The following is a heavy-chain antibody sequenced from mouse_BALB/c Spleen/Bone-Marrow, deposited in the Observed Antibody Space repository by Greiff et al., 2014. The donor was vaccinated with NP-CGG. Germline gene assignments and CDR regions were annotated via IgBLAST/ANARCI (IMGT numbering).Heavy chain of an antibody. CDR1: GFTFSSYA. V-gene: IGHV5-6-4*01. Sequence: EVMLVESGGGLVKPGGSLKLSCAASGFTFSSYAMSWVRQTPGKRLEWVATISSGGSYTYYPDSVKGRFTISRDNAKNTLYLQMSSLKSEDTAMYYCTKIYYGYDGGYYYAMDYWGQGTSVTVSS. D-gene: IGHD2-2*01. J-gene: IGHJ4*01. CDR3: TKIYYGYDGGYYYAMDY. CDR2: ISSGGSYT.